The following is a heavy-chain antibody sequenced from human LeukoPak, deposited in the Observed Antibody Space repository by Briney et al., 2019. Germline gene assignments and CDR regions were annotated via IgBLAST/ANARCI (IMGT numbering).Heavy chain of an antibody. D-gene: IGHD2-15*01. J-gene: IGHJ4*02. CDR3: ATSRDCSGGSCPIAFDY. V-gene: IGHV1-24*01. Sequence: GSVKVSCKVSGYTLTELSMHWVRQAPGKGLEWMGGFDPEDGETIYAQKFQGRVTMTEDTSTDTAYMELSSLRSEDTAVYYCATSRDCSGGSCPIAFDYWGQGTLVTVSS. CDR2: FDPEDGET. CDR1: GYTLTELS.